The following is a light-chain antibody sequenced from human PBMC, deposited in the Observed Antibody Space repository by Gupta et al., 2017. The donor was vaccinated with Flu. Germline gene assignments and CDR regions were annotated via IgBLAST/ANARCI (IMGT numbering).Light chain of an antibody. J-gene: IGLJ2*01. V-gene: IGLV3-19*01. CDR3: NSRDSTDNHQAV. Sequence: RPSGISDRFSGSSSGNTASLTITGAQAEDEADYYCNSRDSTDNHQAVFGGGTKLTVL.